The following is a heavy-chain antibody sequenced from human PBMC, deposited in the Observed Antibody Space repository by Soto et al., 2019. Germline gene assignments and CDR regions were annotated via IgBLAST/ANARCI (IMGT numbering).Heavy chain of an antibody. J-gene: IGHJ6*02. D-gene: IGHD4-17*01. CDR1: GGSISSSNW. CDR3: ASLMGYGDYYYYYGVDV. V-gene: IGHV4-4*02. Sequence: SLTCAVSGGSISSSNWWSWVRQPPGKGLEWIGEIYHSGSTNYNPSLKSRVTISVDKSKNQFSLKLSSVTAADTAVYYCASLMGYGDYYYYYGVDVWGQGTTVTVSS. CDR2: IYHSGST.